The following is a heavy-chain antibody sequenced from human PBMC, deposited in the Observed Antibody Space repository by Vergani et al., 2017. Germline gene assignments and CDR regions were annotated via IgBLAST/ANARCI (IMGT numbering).Heavy chain of an antibody. V-gene: IGHV3-23*01. CDR1: GFTFIMPA. CDR2: LSASDRRT. Sequence: EVQLLESGGDLVQPGGSLRLSFAASGFTFIMPAMSWVRQAPGKGLEWVSTLSASDRRTHYADSVKGRFTISRDISKNTLFLHMNSLRPEDTAVYYCAKVGRSEVAGTFGAFDIWGQGTMVTVSS. D-gene: IGHD6-19*01. CDR3: AKVGRSEVAGTFGAFDI. J-gene: IGHJ3*02.